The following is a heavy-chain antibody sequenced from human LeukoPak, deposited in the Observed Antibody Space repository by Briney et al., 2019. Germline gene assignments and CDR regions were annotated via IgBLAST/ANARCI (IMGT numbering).Heavy chain of an antibody. Sequence: GASVKVSCKASGGTFSSYAISWVRQAPGQGLEWMGGIIPIFGTANYAQKFQGRVTITADESTSTAYMELSSLRSEDTAVYYCARTSSGWYPPDYWGQGTLVTVSS. D-gene: IGHD6-19*01. V-gene: IGHV1-69*13. CDR1: GGTFSSYA. CDR2: IIPIFGTA. CDR3: ARTSSGWYPPDY. J-gene: IGHJ4*02.